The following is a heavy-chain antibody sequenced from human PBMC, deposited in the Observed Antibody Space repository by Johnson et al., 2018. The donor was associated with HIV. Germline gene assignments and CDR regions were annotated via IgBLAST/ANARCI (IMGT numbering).Heavy chain of an antibody. V-gene: IGHV3-66*02. CDR3: AIIWNHTFDI. CDR2: INWNGGST. D-gene: IGHD1-14*01. CDR1: GFTVSSNY. Sequence: VQLVESGGGLVKPGGSLRLSCAASGFTVSSNYMSWVRQAPGKGLEWVSGINWNGGSTSYADFVKGRFSISRDNSKNTLYLQMNSLRAEDTAVYYCAIIWNHTFDIWGQGTMVTVSS. J-gene: IGHJ3*02.